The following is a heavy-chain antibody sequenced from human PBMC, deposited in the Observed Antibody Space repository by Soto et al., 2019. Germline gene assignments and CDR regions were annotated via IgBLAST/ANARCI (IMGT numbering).Heavy chain of an antibody. CDR3: ARHEAGWYFDS. D-gene: IGHD6-25*01. J-gene: IGHJ4*02. CDR2: IYYSGST. V-gene: IGHV4-39*01. Sequence: QLQLQESGPGLVKPSETLSLTCTVSRGSISSGTNYWVWIRQPPGKGLEWIANIYYSGSTFYNPSLKSRVTISLDTSKNQFSLKLRSVTAADTAVYYCARHEAGWYFDSWGQGTLVTVSS. CDR1: RGSISSGTNY.